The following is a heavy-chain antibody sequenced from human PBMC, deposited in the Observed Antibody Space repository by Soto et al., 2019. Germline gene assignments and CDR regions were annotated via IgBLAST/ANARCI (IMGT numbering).Heavy chain of an antibody. V-gene: IGHV3-23*01. CDR3: AKERWGMTTVTAFES. CDR2: ISGSGSST. D-gene: IGHD4-17*01. J-gene: IGHJ4*02. Sequence: EVQLLESGGGLVQPGGSLRLSCAASGFTFSSYDMSWVRQAPGKGLEWVSGISGSGSSTYYADSVKGRFTVSRDNSKNTLYMQMNSLRAQDTAVYYCAKERWGMTTVTAFESWGQGTLVTVSS. CDR1: GFTFSSYD.